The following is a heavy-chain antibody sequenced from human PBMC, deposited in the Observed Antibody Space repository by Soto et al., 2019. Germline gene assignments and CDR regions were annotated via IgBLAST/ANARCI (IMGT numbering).Heavy chain of an antibody. J-gene: IGHJ4*02. CDR1: GYTFTRYG. D-gene: IGHD2-2*01. V-gene: IGHV1-18*01. CDR2: ISASSGNT. Sequence: QVQLMQSGPEVKEPGASMKVFCKTSGYTFTRYGISWVRQAPGHGLEWMGWISASSGNTDYLQKLQGRVTMTTETSTSTAYLELRSLRSDDTAVYYCARAFCSSTSFYLDYWGQGTLVTVSS. CDR3: ARAFCSSTSFYLDY.